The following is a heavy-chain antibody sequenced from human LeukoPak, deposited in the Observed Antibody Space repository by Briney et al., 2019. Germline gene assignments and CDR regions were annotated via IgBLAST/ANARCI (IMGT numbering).Heavy chain of an antibody. CDR1: GLAVSSNY. D-gene: IGHD5-24*01. Sequence: RGSLRLSCAVSGLAVSSNYMAWVRQAPGEGRECVIVIYGAAETHYVDSVKGRFTISRDNSKNTVYLQMNSLRPEDTAVYYCARDGKSGEMATFDYWGQGTLVTVSS. V-gene: IGHV3-66*02. CDR2: IYGAAET. J-gene: IGHJ4*02. CDR3: ARDGKSGEMATFDY.